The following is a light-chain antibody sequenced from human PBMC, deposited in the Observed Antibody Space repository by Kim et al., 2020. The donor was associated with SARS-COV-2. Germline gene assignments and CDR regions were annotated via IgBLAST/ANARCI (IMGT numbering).Light chain of an antibody. V-gene: IGLV3-1*01. CDR1: ELGDKY. CDR2: QDK. J-gene: IGLJ2*01. CDR3: QAWDSSSAI. Sequence: SVSPGKTATITGCGIELGDKYVFWYQQRPGQSPVLVIYQDKKRPSGIHERFSGSNSVNTATLTISGTQSLDEADYFCQAWDSSSAIFGGGTKVTVL.